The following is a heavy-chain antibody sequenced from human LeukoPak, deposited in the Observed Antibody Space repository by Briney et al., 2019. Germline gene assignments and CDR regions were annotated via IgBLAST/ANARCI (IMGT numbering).Heavy chain of an antibody. V-gene: IGHV3-15*01. J-gene: IGHJ4*02. CDR1: GFTITNAR. Sequence: RAGGSLRLSRVASGFTITNARMGWVRQAPGKGLEWVGLIKSKIDGGTTDFAAPVKGRFTISIDDSKHTLYLQMNSLKSEDTGVYYCTTGYGHSDFDYWGQGTLVTVSS. D-gene: IGHD3-3*02. CDR3: TTGYGHSDFDY. CDR2: IKSKIDGGTT.